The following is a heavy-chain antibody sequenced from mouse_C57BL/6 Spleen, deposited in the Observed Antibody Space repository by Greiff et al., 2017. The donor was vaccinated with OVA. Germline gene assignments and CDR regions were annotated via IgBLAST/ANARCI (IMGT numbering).Heavy chain of an antibody. CDR2: ISSGSSTI. V-gene: IGHV5-17*01. CDR3: ARNNYYGSPYYAMDY. Sequence: EVKLVESGGGLVKPGGSLKLSCAASGFTFSDYGMHWVRQAPEKGLEWVAYISSGSSTIYYADTVKGRFTISRDNAKNTLFLQMTSLRSEDTAMYYCARNNYYGSPYYAMDYWGQGTSVTVSS. D-gene: IGHD1-1*01. J-gene: IGHJ4*01. CDR1: GFTFSDYG.